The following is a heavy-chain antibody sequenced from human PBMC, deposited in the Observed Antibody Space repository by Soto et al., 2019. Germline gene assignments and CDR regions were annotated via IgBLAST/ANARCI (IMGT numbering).Heavy chain of an antibody. D-gene: IGHD3-3*01. CDR1: GYTFTSYY. Sequence: ASLKFSCKSSGYTFTSYYMHWVRQAPGQGLEWMGIINPSGGSTSYAQKFQGRVTMTRDTSTSTVYMELSSLRSEDTAVYYCARSRFLEWLLSPYYYYGMDVWGQGTTVTVSS. CDR2: INPSGGST. CDR3: ARSRFLEWLLSPYYYYGMDV. V-gene: IGHV1-46*01. J-gene: IGHJ6*02.